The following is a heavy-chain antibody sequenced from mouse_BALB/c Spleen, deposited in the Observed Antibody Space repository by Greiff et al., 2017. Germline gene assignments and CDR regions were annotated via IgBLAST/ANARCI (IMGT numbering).Heavy chain of an antibody. CDR1: GFSLTSYG. CDR2: IWAGGST. V-gene: IGHV2-9*02. D-gene: IGHD1-1*01. J-gene: IGHJ1*01. Sequence: QVQLQQSGPGLVAPSQSLSITCTVSGFSLTSYGVHWVRQPPGKGLEWLGVIWAGGSTNYNSALMSRLSISKDNSKSQVFLKMNSLQTDDTAMYYCARDRRDYGSREYWYFDVWGAGTTVTVSS. CDR3: ARDRRDYGSREYWYFDV.